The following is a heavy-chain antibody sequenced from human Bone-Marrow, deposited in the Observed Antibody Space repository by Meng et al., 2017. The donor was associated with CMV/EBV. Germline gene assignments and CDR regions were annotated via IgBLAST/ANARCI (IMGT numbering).Heavy chain of an antibody. CDR3: AKDTNGNLDY. CDR2: IRYDGSNK. CDR1: GFTFSSYG. V-gene: IGHV3-30*02. Sequence: GESLKISCASSGFTFSSYGMHWVRQAPGKGLEWVAFIRYDGSNKYYADSVKGRFTISRDNSKNTLYLQMNSLRSEDTAVYYWAKDTNGNLDYWGQGPLVTVSS. D-gene: IGHD4-23*01. J-gene: IGHJ4*02.